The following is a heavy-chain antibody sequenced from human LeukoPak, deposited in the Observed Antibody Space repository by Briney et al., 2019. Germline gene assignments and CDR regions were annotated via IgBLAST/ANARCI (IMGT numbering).Heavy chain of an antibody. V-gene: IGHV1-18*01. CDR3: ARDQECHYYDSSGYYCGLDY. CDR2: ISAYNGNT. J-gene: IGHJ4*02. D-gene: IGHD3-22*01. CDR1: GYTFTSYG. Sequence: GASVKVSCKASGYTFTSYGISWVRQAPGQGLEWMGWISAYNGNTNYAQKLQGRVTTTTDTSTSTAYMELRSLRSDDTAVYYCARDQECHYYDSSGYYCGLDYWGQGTLVTVSS.